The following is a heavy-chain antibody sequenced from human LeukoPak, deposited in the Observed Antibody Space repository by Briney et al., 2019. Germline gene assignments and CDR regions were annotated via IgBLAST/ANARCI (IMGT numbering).Heavy chain of an antibody. Sequence: GGSLRLSCTVSGFTVSSNSMSWVRQAPGKGLEWVSFIYSAGSTHYADSVKGRFTISRDNAKNSLYLQMYSLRAEDTAVYYCARDFRGYDSRLHDHWGQGTLVTVSS. CDR2: IYSAGST. V-gene: IGHV3-53*01. CDR3: ARDFRGYDSRLHDH. D-gene: IGHD3-22*01. CDR1: GFTVSSNS. J-gene: IGHJ4*02.